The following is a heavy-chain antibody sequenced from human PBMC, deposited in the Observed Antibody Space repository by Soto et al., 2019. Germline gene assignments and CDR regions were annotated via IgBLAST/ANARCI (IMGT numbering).Heavy chain of an antibody. V-gene: IGHV4-4*02. CDR3: ARDRAFGLLWFGDQDAFDI. J-gene: IGHJ3*02. CDR2: IYHSGST. D-gene: IGHD3-10*01. Sequence: PSETLSLTCAVSGGSISSSNWWSWVRQPPGKGLEWIGEIYHSGSTNYNPSLKSRVTISVDKSKNQFSLKLSSVTAADTAVYYCARDRAFGLLWFGDQDAFDIWGQGTMVTVSS. CDR1: GGSISSSNW.